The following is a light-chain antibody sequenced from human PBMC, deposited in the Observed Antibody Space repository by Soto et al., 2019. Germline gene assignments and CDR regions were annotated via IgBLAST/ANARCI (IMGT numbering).Light chain of an antibody. CDR3: SSYTTSNTYV. J-gene: IGLJ1*01. CDR2: RNN. Sequence: SVLTQPPSASGTPGQRVTISCSGSSSNIGSNTVIWHQQLPGTAPKLLIYRNNQRPSGVPDRFSGSKSGTSASLAISGLQSEDEADYYCSSYTTSNTYVFGTGTKLTVL. CDR1: SSNIGSNT. V-gene: IGLV1-44*01.